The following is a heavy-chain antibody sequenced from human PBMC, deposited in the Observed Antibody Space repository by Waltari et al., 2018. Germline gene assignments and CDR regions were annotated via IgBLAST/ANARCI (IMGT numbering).Heavy chain of an antibody. CDR1: GGSFSGYY. Sequence: QVQLQQWGAGLLKPSETLSLTCAVYGGSFSGYYWSWIRQPPGKGLEWIGEINHSGRTNYNPSLKSRVTISVDTSKNQFSLKLSSVTAADTAVYYCASGPYYDSSGYYYGFDYWGQGTLVTVSS. J-gene: IGHJ4*02. V-gene: IGHV4-34*01. CDR2: INHSGRT. D-gene: IGHD3-22*01. CDR3: ASGPYYDSSGYYYGFDY.